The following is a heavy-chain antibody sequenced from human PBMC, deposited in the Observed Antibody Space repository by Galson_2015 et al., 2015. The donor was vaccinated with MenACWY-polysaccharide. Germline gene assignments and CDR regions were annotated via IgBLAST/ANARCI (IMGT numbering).Heavy chain of an antibody. CDR1: GLTFRGSG. J-gene: IGHJ3*02. CDR3: AREGSRIVFHAFDI. D-gene: IGHD3-10*02. V-gene: IGHV3-33*01. Sequence: SLRLSCAASGLTFRGSGMHWVRQAPGKGLEWVAVIQYDGSQKQYIDSVKGRFTISRDNSTNTLYLEMNSLRAEDTALYYCAREGSRIVFHAFDIWGQGTMVTVSS. CDR2: IQYDGSQK.